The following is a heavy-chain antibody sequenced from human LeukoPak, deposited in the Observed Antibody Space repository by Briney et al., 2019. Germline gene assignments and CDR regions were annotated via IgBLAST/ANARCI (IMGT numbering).Heavy chain of an antibody. CDR1: GYTFTSYG. D-gene: IGHD6-13*01. J-gene: IGHJ4*02. Sequence: ASVKVSCKASGYTFTSYGISWVRQAPGQGLEWMGWISAYNGNTTYAKKLQGRVTMTTDTSTSTAYMELRSLRSDDTAVYYCARVVISYGIAAALIDYWGQGTLVTVSS. V-gene: IGHV1-18*01. CDR3: ARVVISYGIAAALIDY. CDR2: ISAYNGNT.